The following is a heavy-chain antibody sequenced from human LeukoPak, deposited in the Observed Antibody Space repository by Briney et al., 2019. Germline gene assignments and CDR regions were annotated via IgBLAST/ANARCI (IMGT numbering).Heavy chain of an antibody. V-gene: IGHV4-30-2*01. Sequence: SQTLSLTCTVSGGSISSGGYYWSWIRQPPGKGLEWIGFIYPTGNTYYNPSLESRVTISIDRSKNQFSLKMYSVTAADTAVYYCARDQGYCSTTSCYTEGKMDAFAIWGQGTMVTVSS. CDR3: ARDQGYCSTTSCYTEGKMDAFAI. D-gene: IGHD2-2*02. CDR2: IYPTGNT. J-gene: IGHJ3*02. CDR1: GGSISSGGYY.